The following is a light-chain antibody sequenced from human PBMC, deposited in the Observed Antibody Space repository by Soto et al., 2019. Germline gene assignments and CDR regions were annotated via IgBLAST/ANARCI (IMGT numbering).Light chain of an antibody. Sequence: AIQMTQSPSSLSASVGDRVTITCRASQGIRNDLGWYQQKPGKAPKLLIYTAASLQSGVPSRFSGSGSGSDFTLTISSLQPEDFATYYCLQDYNYPWTFGQGTKVEIK. CDR3: LQDYNYPWT. J-gene: IGKJ1*01. CDR1: QGIRND. CDR2: TAA. V-gene: IGKV1-6*01.